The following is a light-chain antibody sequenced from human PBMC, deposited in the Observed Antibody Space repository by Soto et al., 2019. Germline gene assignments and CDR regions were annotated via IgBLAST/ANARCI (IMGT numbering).Light chain of an antibody. J-gene: IGLJ1*01. Sequence: QSALTQPRSVSGSPGQSVTISCTGTSSDVGGYNYVSWYQQHPGKAPKVMIYDVSERPSGVPDRFSDSKSGNTASLTISGLQAEDEADYYCCSYAGSPRYVLGTGTTLTVL. CDR3: CSYAGSPRYV. CDR2: DVS. CDR1: SSDVGGYNY. V-gene: IGLV2-11*01.